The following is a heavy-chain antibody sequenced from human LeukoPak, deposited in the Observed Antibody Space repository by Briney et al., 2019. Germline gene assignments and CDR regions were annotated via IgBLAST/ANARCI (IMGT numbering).Heavy chain of an antibody. CDR1: GGTFSSYA. Sequence: SVTVSFKASGGTFSSYAISWVRQAPGQGLEWMGGIIPIFGTANYAQKFQGRVTITADESTSTAYMELSSLRSEDTAVYYCARGKPDTAMAPIDYWGQGTLVTVSS. J-gene: IGHJ4*02. D-gene: IGHD5-18*01. CDR2: IIPIFGTA. CDR3: ARGKPDTAMAPIDY. V-gene: IGHV1-69*13.